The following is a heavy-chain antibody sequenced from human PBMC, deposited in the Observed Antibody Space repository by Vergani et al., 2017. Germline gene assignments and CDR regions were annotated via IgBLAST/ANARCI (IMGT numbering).Heavy chain of an antibody. V-gene: IGHV4-61*02. CDR1: GGSISSGSYY. CDR3: ARDPLYSTAWPFLLVDMDV. J-gene: IGHJ6*02. CDR2: VYTGGGT. D-gene: IGHD6-13*01. Sequence: QVQLQESGPGLVRPSQTLSLTCTVSGGSISSGSYYWSWFRQPAGKGLEWIGRVYTGGGTSYNPPLKSRVTISVDTSKNQFSLQLSSVTAADTAVYYCARDPLYSTAWPFLLVDMDVWGQGATVTVSS.